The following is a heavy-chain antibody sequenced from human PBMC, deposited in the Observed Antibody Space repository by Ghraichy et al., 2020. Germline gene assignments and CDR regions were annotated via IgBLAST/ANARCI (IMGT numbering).Heavy chain of an antibody. Sequence: GGSLRLSCAASGFTFSSYYMHWVRQAPGKGLEGVATIWFDGSYKYYTDSVRGRFTISRDNSQHTASLQMNSLRVEDTAVYFCARDLGVGHGMDVWGQGPTVTVSS. CDR1: GFTFSSYY. CDR2: IWFDGSYK. CDR3: ARDLGVGHGMDV. J-gene: IGHJ6*02. V-gene: IGHV3-33*01. D-gene: IGHD3/OR15-3a*01.